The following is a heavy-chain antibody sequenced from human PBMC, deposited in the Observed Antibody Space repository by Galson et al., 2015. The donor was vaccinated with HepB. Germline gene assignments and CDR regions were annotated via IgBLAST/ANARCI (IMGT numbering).Heavy chain of an antibody. J-gene: IGHJ4*02. CDR1: GFSFSSYW. CDR2: IRQDGSEK. CDR3: ASGRGCWYFDY. D-gene: IGHD2-15*01. Sequence: SLRLSCAASGFSFSSYWMSWVRQAPGKGLEWVANIRQDGSEKNYVDSVKGRFTISRDNAKNSMYLQMNSLRAEDTAVYYCASGRGCWYFDYWGQGTLVTVSS. V-gene: IGHV3-7*01.